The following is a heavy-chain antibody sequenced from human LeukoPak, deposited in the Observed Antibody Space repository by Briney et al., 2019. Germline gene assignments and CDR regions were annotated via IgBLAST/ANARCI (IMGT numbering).Heavy chain of an antibody. V-gene: IGHV3-30*18. CDR2: ISYDGSNK. Sequence: GGSLRLSCAASRFTFSSYGMHWVRQAPGKGLEWVAVISYDGSNKYYADSVKGRFTISRDNSKNTLYLQMNSLRAEDTAVYYCAKAGLYYYMDVWGKGTRVTVSS. CDR1: RFTFSSYG. J-gene: IGHJ6*03. D-gene: IGHD3-10*01. CDR3: AKAGLYYYMDV.